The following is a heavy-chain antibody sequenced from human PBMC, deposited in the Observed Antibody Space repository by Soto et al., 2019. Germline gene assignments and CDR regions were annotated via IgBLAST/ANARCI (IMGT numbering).Heavy chain of an antibody. CDR3: ARERFGESYPYYFDY. Sequence: QVQLVQSGAEVKKPGASVKVSCKASGYTFTSYGISWVRQAPGQGLEWMGWISAYNGNTNYAQKLQGRVTMTTDTSTSTAYMELRSLGSDDTAVYYCARERFGESYPYYFDYWGQGTLVTVSS. CDR2: ISAYNGNT. D-gene: IGHD3-10*01. V-gene: IGHV1-18*01. CDR1: GYTFTSYG. J-gene: IGHJ4*02.